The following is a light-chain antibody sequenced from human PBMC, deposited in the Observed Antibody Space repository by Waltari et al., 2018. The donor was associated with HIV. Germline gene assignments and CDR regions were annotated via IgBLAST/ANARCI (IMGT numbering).Light chain of an antibody. J-gene: IGLJ3*02. V-gene: IGLV1-40*01. CDR1: SANIGPGHD. Sequence: QSTLTQPPSVSGAPGQWVTISCTGSSANIGPGHDVQWFQQVPGTAPKLLIYNTKDRPSGVPDRFSGSKAGTSASLAITGLQAEDESDYYCQSYDNSLNGWVFGGGTKLTVL. CDR2: NTK. CDR3: QSYDNSLNGWV.